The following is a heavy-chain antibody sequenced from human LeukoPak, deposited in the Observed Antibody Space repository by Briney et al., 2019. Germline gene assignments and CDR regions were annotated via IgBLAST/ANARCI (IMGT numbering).Heavy chain of an antibody. V-gene: IGHV4-30-2*01. D-gene: IGHD3-10*01. Sequence: SETLSLTCAVSGGSISSGTYSWSWIRQPPGKGLEWIGYIYHSGSPYYNPSLKSRVTISVDRSKNQFSLKMSSVTAADTAVYYCARTGGYYGWGSYIGLPFDPWGQGTLVTVSS. CDR3: ARTGGYYGWGSYIGLPFDP. CDR1: GGSISSGTYS. J-gene: IGHJ5*02. CDR2: IYHSGSP.